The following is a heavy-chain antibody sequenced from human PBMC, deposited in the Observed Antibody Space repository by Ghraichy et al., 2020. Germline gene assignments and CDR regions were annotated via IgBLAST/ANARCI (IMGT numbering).Heavy chain of an antibody. CDR3: ARDRRIVGAGGIDY. CDR1: GGSISSYY. D-gene: IGHD1-26*01. V-gene: IGHV4-59*01. Sequence: SETLSLTCTVSGGSISSYYWSWIQQPPGKGLEWIGYIYYSGSTNYNPSLKSRVTISVDTSKNQFSLKLSPVTAADTAVYYCARDRRIVGAGGIDYWGQGTLVTVSS. J-gene: IGHJ4*02. CDR2: IYYSGST.